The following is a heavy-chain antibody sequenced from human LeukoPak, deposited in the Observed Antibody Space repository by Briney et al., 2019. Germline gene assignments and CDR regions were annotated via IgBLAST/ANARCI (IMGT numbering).Heavy chain of an antibody. CDR2: ISGSGGSI. Sequence: PGGSLRLSCAASGFTFSSYAMGWVRQAPGKGLEWVSGISGSGGSIYYADSVKGRFTISRDNSKNTLYLQMNSLRADDTAVYYCASPHPYVSGWYGVWGKGTTVTVSS. J-gene: IGHJ6*04. CDR1: GFTFSSYA. D-gene: IGHD6-19*01. CDR3: ASPHPYVSGWYGV. V-gene: IGHV3-23*01.